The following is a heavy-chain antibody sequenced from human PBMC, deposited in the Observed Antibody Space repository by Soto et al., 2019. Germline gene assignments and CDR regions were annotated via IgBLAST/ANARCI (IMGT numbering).Heavy chain of an antibody. CDR3: ARISGYSYGLPPYFDY. CDR1: GGSVSSGSYY. J-gene: IGHJ4*02. CDR2: IYYSGST. Sequence: QVQLQESGPGLVKPSETLSLTCTVSGGSVSSGSYYWRWIRQPPGKGLEWIGYIYYSGSTNYNPSLKSRVTISLDTSKNQCCLTLSSVTAADTAMYYCARISGYSYGLPPYFDYWGQRTLVPVSS. D-gene: IGHD5-18*01. V-gene: IGHV4-61*01.